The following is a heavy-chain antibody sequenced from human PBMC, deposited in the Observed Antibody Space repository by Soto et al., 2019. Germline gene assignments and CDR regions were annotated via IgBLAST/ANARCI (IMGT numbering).Heavy chain of an antibody. CDR3: ARELRDTMVRGVIMVGFDP. CDR1: GGSISSGGYY. CDR2: IYYSGST. D-gene: IGHD3-10*01. V-gene: IGHV4-31*03. Sequence: PSETLSLTCTVSGGSISSGGYYWSWIRQHPGKGLEWIGYIYYSGSTYSNPSLKSRVSISVDTSKNQFSLKLSSVTAADTAVYYCARELRDTMVRGVIMVGFDPWGQGTLVTVSS. J-gene: IGHJ5*01.